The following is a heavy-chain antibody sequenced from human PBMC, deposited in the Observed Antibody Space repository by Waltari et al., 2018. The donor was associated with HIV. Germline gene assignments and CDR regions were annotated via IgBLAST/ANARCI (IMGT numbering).Heavy chain of an antibody. Sequence: EVQLVESGGGLVQPGRSLRLYCAASGFTFDAYAMHWVRQAPGKGLVWVSNMIWNSGSMVYADSVKGRFTISRDNAKNSLYLQMNSLRAEDTALYYCAKETLGGLGMDVWGQGTTVTVSS. CDR3: AKETLGGLGMDV. D-gene: IGHD3-16*01. J-gene: IGHJ6*02. CDR1: GFTFDAYA. CDR2: MIWNSGSM. V-gene: IGHV3-9*01.